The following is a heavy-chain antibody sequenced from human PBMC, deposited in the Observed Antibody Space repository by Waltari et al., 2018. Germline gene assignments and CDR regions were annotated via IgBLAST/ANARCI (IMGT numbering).Heavy chain of an antibody. CDR3: ARVSSSWYVYFDY. D-gene: IGHD6-13*01. Sequence: EVQLVESGGGLVQPAGSLRLSCPASGLTFSSHGTRRARQAPGKGLEWVANIKQDGSEKYYVDSVKGRFTISRDNAKNSLYLQMNSLRAEDTAVYYCARVSSSWYVYFDYWGQGTLVTVSS. J-gene: IGHJ4*02. V-gene: IGHV3-7*01. CDR2: IKQDGSEK. CDR1: GLTFSSHG.